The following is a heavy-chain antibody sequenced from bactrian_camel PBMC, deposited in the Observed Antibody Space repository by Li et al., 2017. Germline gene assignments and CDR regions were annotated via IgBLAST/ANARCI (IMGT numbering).Heavy chain of an antibody. CDR3: AAAADGSWWTSVGC. J-gene: IGHJ4*01. CDR1: GYTYSSRC. Sequence: HVQLVESGGGSVQSGGTLRLSGVVTGYTYSSRCMGWFRQPVGAEREQVSRIETDGTTTYAEAVKGRFTISRDKAKNTLYLEMSDLKPEDTAMYYCAAAADGSWWTSVGCWGQGTQVTVS. V-gene: IGHV3S6*01. CDR2: IETDGTT. D-gene: IGHD6*01.